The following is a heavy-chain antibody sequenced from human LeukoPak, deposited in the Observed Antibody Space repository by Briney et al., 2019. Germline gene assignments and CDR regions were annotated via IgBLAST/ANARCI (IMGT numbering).Heavy chain of an antibody. CDR1: GGSISSSNYY. V-gene: IGHV4-39*01. CDR3: ARRHCGGDCYDFDY. J-gene: IGHJ4*02. D-gene: IGHD2-21*02. Sequence: PSETLSLTCTVSGGSISSSNYYWGWLRQPPGKGREWIVNIFYSGSTSYNPSLKSRITISVDTSKNQFSLKLTSVTAADTAVYYCARRHCGGDCYDFDYWGQGTLVTVSS. CDR2: IFYSGST.